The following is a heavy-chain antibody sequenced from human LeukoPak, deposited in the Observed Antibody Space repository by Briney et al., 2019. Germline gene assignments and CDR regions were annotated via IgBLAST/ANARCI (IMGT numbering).Heavy chain of an antibody. CDR2: ISGSGGST. D-gene: IGHD6-6*01. V-gene: IGHV3-23*01. CDR3: AKHVSSSRRYYYYMDV. Sequence: GGSLRLSCAASGFTFSSYAMSWVRQAPGKGLEWVSAISGSGGSTYYADSVKGRFTISRDNSKNTLYLQMNSLRAEDTVVYYCAKHVSSSRRYYYYMDVWGKGTTVTVSS. CDR1: GFTFSSYA. J-gene: IGHJ6*03.